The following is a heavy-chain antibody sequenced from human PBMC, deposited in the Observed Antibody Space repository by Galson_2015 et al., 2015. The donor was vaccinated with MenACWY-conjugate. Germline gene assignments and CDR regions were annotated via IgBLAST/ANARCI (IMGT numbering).Heavy chain of an antibody. D-gene: IGHD6-6*01. CDR2: ISSNGGTT. J-gene: IGHJ4*02. Sequence: SLRLSCAASGFTFSSYAMHWVRQAPGKGLEYVSAISSNGGTTYYTDSVKGRFTIFRDNSKNTLYLQMSSLRAEDTAVYCCVKTKPVLFDYWGQGTLVTVSS. CDR3: VKTKPVLFDY. CDR1: GFTFSSYA. V-gene: IGHV3-64D*06.